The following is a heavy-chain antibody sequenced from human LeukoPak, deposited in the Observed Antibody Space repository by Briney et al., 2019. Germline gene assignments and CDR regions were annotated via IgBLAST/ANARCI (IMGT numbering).Heavy chain of an antibody. CDR3: AKDPYSGSFEYFQH. Sequence: RSGGSLRLSCAASGFTFSSYGMHWVRQAPGKGLEWVAVISHDGSKKYYADSVKGRFTISRDNSKNTLYLQMNSLRDEDTAVYYCAKDPYSGSFEYFQHWGQGTLVTVSS. D-gene: IGHD1-26*01. V-gene: IGHV3-30*18. J-gene: IGHJ1*01. CDR1: GFTFSSYG. CDR2: ISHDGSKK.